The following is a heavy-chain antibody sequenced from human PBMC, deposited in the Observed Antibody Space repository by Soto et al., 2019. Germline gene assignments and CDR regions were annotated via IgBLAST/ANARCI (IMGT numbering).Heavy chain of an antibody. CDR3: AKDGGVYYDSSGPTYYYYGMDV. CDR1: GFTFDDYT. CDR2: ISWDGGST. V-gene: IGHV3-43*01. J-gene: IGHJ6*02. D-gene: IGHD3-22*01. Sequence: EVQLVESGGVVVQPGGSLRLSCAASGFTFDDYTMHWVRQAPGKGLEWVSLISWDGGSTYYADSVKGRFTISRDNSKNSLYLQMNSLRTEDTDLYYCAKDGGVYYDSSGPTYYYYGMDVWGQGTTVTVSS.